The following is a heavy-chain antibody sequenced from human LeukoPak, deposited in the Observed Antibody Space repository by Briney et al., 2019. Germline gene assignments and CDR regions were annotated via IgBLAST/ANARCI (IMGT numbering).Heavy chain of an antibody. CDR3: ARDELAAAPDY. V-gene: IGHV3-30-3*01. Sequence: PGGSLRLSCAASGFTFSSYAMHWVRQAPGKGLEWVAVISYDGSNKYYADSVKGRFTISSDNSKNTLYLQMNSLRAEDTAVYYCARDELAAAPDYWGQGTLVTVSS. CDR1: GFTFSSYA. J-gene: IGHJ4*02. D-gene: IGHD6-13*01. CDR2: ISYDGSNK.